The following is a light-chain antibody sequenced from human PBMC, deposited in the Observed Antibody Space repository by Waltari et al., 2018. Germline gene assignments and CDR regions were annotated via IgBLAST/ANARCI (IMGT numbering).Light chain of an antibody. CDR3: SSYTTSSAPGV. J-gene: IGLJ1*01. CDR1: DSTVGAYEF. V-gene: IGLV2-14*01. Sequence: QSALTQPASVSGSPGQSITISCSGTDSTVGAYEFVPWYQQHPGKAPHLIIYEVSNRPSGISNRFSASKSGNTASLTISGLQAEDEADYYCSSYTTSSAPGVFGTGTRVTVL. CDR2: EVS.